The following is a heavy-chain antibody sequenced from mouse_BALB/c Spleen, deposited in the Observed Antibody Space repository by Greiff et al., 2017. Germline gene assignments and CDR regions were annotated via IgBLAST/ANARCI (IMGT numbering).Heavy chain of an antibody. V-gene: IGHV1-7*01. CDR1: GYTFTSYW. J-gene: IGHJ3*01. Sequence: VKLMESGAELAKPGASVKMSCKASGYTFTSYWMHWVKQRPGQGLEWIGYINPSTGYTEYNQKFKDKATLTADKSSSTAYMQLSSLTSEDSAVYYCARKRDAWFAYWGQGTLVTVSA. CDR2: INPSTGYT. CDR3: ARKRDAWFAY. D-gene: IGHD3-3*01.